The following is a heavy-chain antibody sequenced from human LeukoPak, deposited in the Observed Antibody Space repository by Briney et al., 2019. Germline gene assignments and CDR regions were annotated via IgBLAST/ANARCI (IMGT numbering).Heavy chain of an antibody. D-gene: IGHD3-3*01. J-gene: IGHJ4*02. CDR3: AKEGGTLEWLLFYDY. V-gene: IGHV3-30*18. Sequence: SGGSLRLSCAASGFTFSSYGMHWVRQAPGKGLEWVAVISYDGSNKYYADSVKGRFTISRDNSKNTLYLQMNSLRAEDTAVYYCAKEGGTLEWLLFYDYWGQGTLVTVSS. CDR1: GFTFSSYG. CDR2: ISYDGSNK.